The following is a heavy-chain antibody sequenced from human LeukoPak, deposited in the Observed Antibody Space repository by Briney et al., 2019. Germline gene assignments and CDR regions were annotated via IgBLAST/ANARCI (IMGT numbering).Heavy chain of an antibody. Sequence: GGSLRLSCAASGFTFDDYGMSWVRQAPGKGLEWVSGINWNGGSTGYADSVKGRFTISRDNAKNSLYLQMNSLRAEDTALYYCARDHISGSYGAFDIWGQGTMVTVSS. CDR1: GFTFDDYG. D-gene: IGHD1-26*01. V-gene: IGHV3-20*04. J-gene: IGHJ3*02. CDR3: ARDHISGSYGAFDI. CDR2: INWNGGST.